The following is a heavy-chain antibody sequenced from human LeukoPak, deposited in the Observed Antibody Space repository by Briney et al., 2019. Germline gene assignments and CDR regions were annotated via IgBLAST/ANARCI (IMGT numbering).Heavy chain of an antibody. CDR3: AKGPIVVVITTSFDY. CDR1: GFTFSSYG. Sequence: PGGSLRLSCAASGFTFSSYGMHWVRQAPGKGLEWVAVIWYDGSNKYYADSVKGRFTISRDNSKNTLYLQMNSLRAEDTAVYYCAKGPIVVVITTSFDYWGQGTLVTVSS. D-gene: IGHD3-22*01. J-gene: IGHJ4*02. V-gene: IGHV3-33*06. CDR2: IWYDGSNK.